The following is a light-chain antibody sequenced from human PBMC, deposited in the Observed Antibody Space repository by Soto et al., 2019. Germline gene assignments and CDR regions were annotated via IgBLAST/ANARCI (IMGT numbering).Light chain of an antibody. CDR2: KTS. CDR3: QQYNSNPLT. V-gene: IGKV1-5*03. Sequence: EIQMTQSPSTLSASVGDRVTITCRASQSFSSWLAWYQQKPGKAPKLLIYKTSTLESGVPSRFSGSGSGTEFTLTISSLQPDDFATYYCQQYNSNPLTFGGGTKVEIK. CDR1: QSFSSW. J-gene: IGKJ4*01.